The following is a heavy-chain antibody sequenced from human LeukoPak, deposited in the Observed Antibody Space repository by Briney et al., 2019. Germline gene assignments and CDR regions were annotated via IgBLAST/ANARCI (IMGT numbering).Heavy chain of an antibody. V-gene: IGHV1-8*01. CDR2: MNPNSGNT. Sequence: ASVKVPCKASGYTFTSYDINWVRQATGQGLEWMGWMNPNSGNTGYAQKFQGRVTMTRNTSISTAYMELSSLRSEDTAVYYCARRDYYGSGSYPYYYHNYMDVWGKGTTLTISS. J-gene: IGHJ6*03. CDR1: GYTFTSYD. D-gene: IGHD3-10*01. CDR3: ARRDYYGSGSYPYYYHNYMDV.